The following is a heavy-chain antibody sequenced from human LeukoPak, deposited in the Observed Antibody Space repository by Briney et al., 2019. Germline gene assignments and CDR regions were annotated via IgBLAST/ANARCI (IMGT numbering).Heavy chain of an antibody. Sequence: SETLSLTCAVYGGSFSGYYWSWIRQPPGKGLEWIGSIYYSGSTYYNPSLKSRVTISVDTSKNQFSLKLSSVTAADTAVYYCARVVVWFGELTGMDVWGQGTTVTVSS. V-gene: IGHV4-34*01. J-gene: IGHJ6*02. CDR3: ARVVVWFGELTGMDV. CDR1: GGSFSGYY. D-gene: IGHD3-10*01. CDR2: IYYSGST.